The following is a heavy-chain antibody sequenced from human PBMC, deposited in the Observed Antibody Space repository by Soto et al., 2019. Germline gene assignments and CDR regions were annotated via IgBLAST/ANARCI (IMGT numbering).Heavy chain of an antibody. Sequence: PSETLSLTCTVSGGFISSYYWSWIRQPPGKGLEWIGYIYYSGSTNYNPSLKSRVTISVDTSKNQFSLKLSSVTAADTAVYYCAREGVSSSWYNYYGMDVWGQGTTVTVSS. CDR3: AREGVSSSWYNYYGMDV. CDR2: IYYSGST. J-gene: IGHJ6*02. V-gene: IGHV4-59*01. D-gene: IGHD6-13*01. CDR1: GGFISSYY.